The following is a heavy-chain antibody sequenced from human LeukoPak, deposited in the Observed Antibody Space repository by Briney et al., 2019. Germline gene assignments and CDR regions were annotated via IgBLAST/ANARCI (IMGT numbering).Heavy chain of an antibody. J-gene: IGHJ3*01. Sequence: GGSLRLSCAASGFTFSSYAMHWVRQAPGKGLEWVAVISYDGSNKYYADSVKGRFTISRDNSKNSLYLQINSLRAEDTAVYYCARSSYSSSSSVWGQGTMVTVSS. CDR2: ISYDGSNK. V-gene: IGHV3-30-3*01. CDR1: GFTFSSYA. CDR3: ARSSYSSSSSV. D-gene: IGHD6-6*01.